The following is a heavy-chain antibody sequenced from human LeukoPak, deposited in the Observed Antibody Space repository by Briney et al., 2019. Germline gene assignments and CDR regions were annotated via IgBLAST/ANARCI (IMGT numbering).Heavy chain of an antibody. D-gene: IGHD4-23*01. J-gene: IGHJ4*02. CDR1: GYTFTSYG. Sequence: ASVKVSCKASGYTFTSYGISWVRQAPGQGLEWMGWIHIKSGVTKYAPRFQGRFTMTRDTSISTANMELSRLTSDDTAVYYCARDPPTAVNLDYWGQGTLVTVSS. CDR3: ARDPPTAVNLDY. CDR2: IHIKSGVT. V-gene: IGHV1-2*02.